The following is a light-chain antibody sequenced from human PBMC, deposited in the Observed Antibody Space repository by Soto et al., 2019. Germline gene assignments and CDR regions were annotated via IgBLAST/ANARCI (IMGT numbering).Light chain of an antibody. CDR1: SGHSSHN. V-gene: IGLV4-60*02. CDR3: ETWDSNTWV. J-gene: IGLJ3*02. Sequence: QPVLTQSSSASASLGSSVKLTCTLSSGHSSHNIAWHQQQPGKAPRYLMKVEGSGSFNKGSGVPDRFSGYRSGADRYLTISNLQFEDEADYYCETWDSNTWVFGGGTQLTVL. CDR2: VEGSGSF.